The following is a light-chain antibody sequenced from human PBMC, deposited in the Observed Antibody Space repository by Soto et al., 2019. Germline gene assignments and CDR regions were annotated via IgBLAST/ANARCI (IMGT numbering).Light chain of an antibody. J-gene: IGLJ1*01. CDR2: EVT. V-gene: IGLV2-14*01. CDR1: SRDVGGYNY. Sequence: QSLLRQPASVSGSPGHSITISCTGTSRDVGGYNYVSWYQQHPGKAPKIIIYEVTNRPSGVSNRFSGSKSGNTASLTISGLQAEDDADYYCSSFTTRFTFNYIFGTGTKVTVL. CDR3: SSFTTRFTFNYI.